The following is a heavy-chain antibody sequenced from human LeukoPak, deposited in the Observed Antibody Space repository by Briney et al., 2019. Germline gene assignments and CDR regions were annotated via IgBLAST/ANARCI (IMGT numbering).Heavy chain of an antibody. CDR3: AKDKEIRYFDWLFDLDY. CDR1: GFTFSSYG. J-gene: IGHJ4*02. Sequence: PPGGSLRLSCAASGFTFSSYGMHWVRQAPGKGLEWVAFIRYDGSNKYYADSVKGRFTISRDNSKNTLYLQMNSLRAEDTAVYYCAKDKEIRYFDWLFDLDYWGQGTLVTVSS. D-gene: IGHD3-9*01. CDR2: IRYDGSNK. V-gene: IGHV3-30*02.